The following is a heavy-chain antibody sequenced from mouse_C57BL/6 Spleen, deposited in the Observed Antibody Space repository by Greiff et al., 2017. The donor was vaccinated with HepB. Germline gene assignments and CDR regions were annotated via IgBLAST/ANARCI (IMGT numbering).Heavy chain of an antibody. J-gene: IGHJ3*02. CDR3: TRYPYYYG. CDR2: IDPETGGT. D-gene: IGHD1-1*01. CDR1: GYTFTDYE. Sequence: VQLQESGAELVRPGASVTLSCKASGYTFTDYEMHWVKQTPVQGLEWIGAIDPETGGTAYNQKFKGKAILTADKSSSTAYMELRSLTSEDSAVYYCTRYPYYYGWGQGTLVTVSA. V-gene: IGHV1-15*01.